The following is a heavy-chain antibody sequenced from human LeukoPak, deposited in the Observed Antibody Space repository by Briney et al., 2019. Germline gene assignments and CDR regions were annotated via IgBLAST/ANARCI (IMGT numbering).Heavy chain of an antibody. CDR2: TRYDGSNK. Sequence: GGSLRLSCAASGFTFSSYGMHWVRQAPGKGLEWVAFTRYDGSNKYYADSVKGRFTISRDNSKNTLYLQMNSLRAEDTAVYYCAKVMEVYYYDSSGYIDYWGQGTLVTVSS. D-gene: IGHD3-22*01. V-gene: IGHV3-30*02. J-gene: IGHJ4*02. CDR3: AKVMEVYYYDSSGYIDY. CDR1: GFTFSSYG.